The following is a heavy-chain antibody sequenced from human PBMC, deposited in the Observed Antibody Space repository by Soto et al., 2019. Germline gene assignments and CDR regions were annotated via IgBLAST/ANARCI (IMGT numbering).Heavy chain of an antibody. V-gene: IGHV5-51*01. Sequence: PGESLKISCQGSGYSFTSYWIGWVRQMPGKGLEWMGIIYPGDSDTRYSPSFQGQVTISADKSISTAYLQWSSLKASDTAMYYCARHVPTGYYYYGMDVWGQGTTVTVSS. CDR1: GYSFTSYW. CDR2: IYPGDSDT. CDR3: ARHVPTGYYYYGMDV. J-gene: IGHJ6*02.